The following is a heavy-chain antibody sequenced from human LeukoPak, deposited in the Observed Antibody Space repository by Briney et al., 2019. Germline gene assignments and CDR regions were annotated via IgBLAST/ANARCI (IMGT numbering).Heavy chain of an antibody. CDR2: ISGYSGNT. Sequence: VASVKVSCTASGYTFTSYGISWVRQAPGQGLEWMGWISGYSGNTNYAQKLQGRVTMTTDTSTSTAYMELRSLRSDDTAVYYCARYDILTGYSQLDYWGQGTLVTVSS. CDR3: ARYDILTGYSQLDY. V-gene: IGHV1-18*04. J-gene: IGHJ4*02. CDR1: GYTFTSYG. D-gene: IGHD3-9*01.